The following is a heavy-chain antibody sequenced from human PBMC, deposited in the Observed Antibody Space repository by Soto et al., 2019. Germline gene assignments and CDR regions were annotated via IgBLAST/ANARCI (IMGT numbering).Heavy chain of an antibody. J-gene: IGHJ4*02. Sequence: GGSLRLSCAASGFAFNNYAMGWVRQAPGKGLEWVSAITGSGSDTYYLGSVKGRFTISRDNSKNTLFLQVNSLRAEDTAIYYYGKLGSSAWSLQYYVDHWGQGTLVTVSS. CDR2: ITGSGSDT. CDR1: GFAFNNYA. CDR3: GKLGSSAWSLQYYVDH. D-gene: IGHD3-10*01. V-gene: IGHV3-23*01.